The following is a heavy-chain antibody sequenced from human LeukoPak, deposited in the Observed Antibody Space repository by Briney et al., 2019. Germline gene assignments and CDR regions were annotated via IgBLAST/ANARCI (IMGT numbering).Heavy chain of an antibody. Sequence: VASVKVSCKASGYTFTSYAISWVRQAPGQGLEWMGGIIPIFGTANYAQKLQGRVTITTDESTSTAYMELSSLRSEDTAVYYCASVYVPIFGVVRAPLLAFDIWGQGTMVTVSS. CDR3: ASVYVPIFGVVRAPLLAFDI. CDR1: GYTFTSYA. J-gene: IGHJ3*02. D-gene: IGHD3-3*01. CDR2: IIPIFGTA. V-gene: IGHV1-69*05.